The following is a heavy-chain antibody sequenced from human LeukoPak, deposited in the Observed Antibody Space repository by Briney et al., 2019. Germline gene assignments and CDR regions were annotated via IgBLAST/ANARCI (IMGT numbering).Heavy chain of an antibody. V-gene: IGHV3-30*18. CDR3: AKQFRYYDSSGYLFDY. CDR2: ISYDGSNK. Sequence: SGGSLRLSCAASGFTFSSYGMHWVRQAPGKGLEWVAVISYDGSNKYYADSVKGRFTISRDNSKNTLYLQMNSLRAEDTAVYYCAKQFRYYDSSGYLFDYWGQGTLVTVSS. J-gene: IGHJ4*02. CDR1: GFTFSSYG. D-gene: IGHD3-22*01.